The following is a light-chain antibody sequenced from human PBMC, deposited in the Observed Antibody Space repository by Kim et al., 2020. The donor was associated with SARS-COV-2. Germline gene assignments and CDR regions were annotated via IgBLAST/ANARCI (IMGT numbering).Light chain of an antibody. CDR2: DVS. V-gene: IGLV2-14*03. CDR3: SSYTSSSTV. CDR1: NSDVGDYDY. Sequence: QSITISCTGTNSDVGDYDYVSWYQQHPGKAPKLMIYDVSNRPSGVSNRFSGSKSGNTASLTISGLQAEDEADYYCSSYTSSSTVFGGGTQLTVL. J-gene: IGLJ2*01.